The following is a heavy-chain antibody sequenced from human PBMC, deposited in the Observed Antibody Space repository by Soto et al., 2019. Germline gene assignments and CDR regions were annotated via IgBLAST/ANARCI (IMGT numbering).Heavy chain of an antibody. CDR1: GYTFTGYY. CDR3: ARGIVVVVAATPPHAFDI. Sequence: GTSVKVSCKASGYTFTGYYMHWVRQAPGQGLEWMGWINPNSGGTNYAQKFQGWVTMTRDTSISTAYMELSRLRSDDTAVYYCARGIVVVVAATPPHAFDIWGQGTMVTVSS. D-gene: IGHD2-15*01. V-gene: IGHV1-2*04. CDR2: INPNSGGT. J-gene: IGHJ3*02.